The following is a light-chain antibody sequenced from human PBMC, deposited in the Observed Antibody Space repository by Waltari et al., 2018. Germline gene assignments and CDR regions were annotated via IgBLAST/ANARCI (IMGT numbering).Light chain of an antibody. Sequence: EIVLTQSPATLSLSSGERATLSCRASQSVSSYLAWYQQKPGQAPRLLIYAASNRATGIPARFSGSGSGTDFTLTISSLEPEDFAVYYCQQRSNWPPYTFGHGTKLEI. CDR2: AAS. CDR1: QSVSSY. J-gene: IGKJ2*01. V-gene: IGKV3-11*01. CDR3: QQRSNWPPYT.